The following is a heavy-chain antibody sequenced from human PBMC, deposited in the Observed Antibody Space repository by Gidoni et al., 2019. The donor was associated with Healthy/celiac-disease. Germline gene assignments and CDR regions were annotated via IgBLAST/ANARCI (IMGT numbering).Heavy chain of an antibody. V-gene: IGHV4-34*01. J-gene: IGHJ5*02. D-gene: IGHD2-2*01. CDR3: ARGLGSTAASP. Sequence: QVQLQQWGAGLLKPSETLSLTGAVDGGSFSGYYWSWIRQPPGKGLEWIGEINHSGSTNYNPSLKSRVTISVDTSKNQFSLKLSSVTAADTAVYYCARGLGSTAASPWGQGTLVTVSS. CDR2: INHSGST. CDR1: GGSFSGYY.